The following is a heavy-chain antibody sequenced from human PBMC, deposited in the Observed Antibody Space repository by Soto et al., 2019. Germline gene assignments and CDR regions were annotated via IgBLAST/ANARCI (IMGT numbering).Heavy chain of an antibody. D-gene: IGHD1-26*01. CDR2: ISSSSSTI. CDR3: ARDRAGAQYGLDV. J-gene: IGHJ6*02. V-gene: IGHV3-48*02. Sequence: EVPLVESGGGLVQPGGSLRLSCAASGFTFSSYSMNWVRQAPGKGLEWVSYISSSSSTIYYVDSVKGRFTISRDNAKNSLYLQMNSLRDEDTDVDYGARDRAGAQYGLDVWGQGTTVTVSS. CDR1: GFTFSSYS.